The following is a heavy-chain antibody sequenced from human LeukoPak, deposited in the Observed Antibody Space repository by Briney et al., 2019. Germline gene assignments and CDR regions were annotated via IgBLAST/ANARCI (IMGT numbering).Heavy chain of an antibody. D-gene: IGHD2-15*01. J-gene: IGHJ4*02. Sequence: KLGESLKISCQDFGRGLSTHYINWLRQMPGKVLEWMGRIDPSDSYVNYSPSFQGHVIISADKSNTTDYLQWDSLKTSDTAIYYCARRPVGVLADTDFFESWGQGTLVTVSS. CDR2: IDPSDSYV. V-gene: IGHV5-10-1*01. CDR1: GRGLSTHY. CDR3: ARRPVGVLADTDFFES.